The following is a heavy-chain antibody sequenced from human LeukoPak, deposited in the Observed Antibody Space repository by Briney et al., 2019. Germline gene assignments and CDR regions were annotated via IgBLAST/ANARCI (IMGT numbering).Heavy chain of an antibody. V-gene: IGHV1-8*01. J-gene: IGHJ4*02. D-gene: IGHD3-9*01. Sequence: ASVKVSCKASGYTFTSYDINWVRQATGQGLEWMGWMNHNSGNTGQAQKFQGRITMTRNTSISTAYMELSSLRPEDTAVYYCAKYKSGDYFDSGKWYYFDQWGQGAPVTVSS. CDR2: MNHNSGNT. CDR1: GYTFTSYD. CDR3: AKYKSGDYFDSGKWYYFDQ.